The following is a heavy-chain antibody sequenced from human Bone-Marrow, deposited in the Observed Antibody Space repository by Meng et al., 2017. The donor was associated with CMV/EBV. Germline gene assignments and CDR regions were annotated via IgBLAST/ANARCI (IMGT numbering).Heavy chain of an antibody. V-gene: IGHV1-2*02. CDR1: GYTFTSYY. D-gene: IGHD3-22*01. CDR2: INPNSGVT. CDR3: ARVIGRSLLNRPLPFDY. J-gene: IGHJ4*02. Sequence: ASVKVSCKASGYTFTSYYIHWVRQAPGQGLEWMGWINPNSGVTNYAQKFQGRVTMTRDTSVSTAYMELSRLRSDDTAVYYCARVIGRSLLNRPLPFDYWGQGTRVTGSS.